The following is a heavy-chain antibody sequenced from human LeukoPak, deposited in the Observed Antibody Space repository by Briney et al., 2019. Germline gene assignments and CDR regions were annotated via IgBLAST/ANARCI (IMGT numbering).Heavy chain of an antibody. Sequence: GGSLRLSCAASGFTFSSYAMSWVRQAPGKGLEWVSAISGSGGSTSYADSVKGRFTISRDNSKNTLYLQMNSLRAEDTAVYYCAKVQQARYDIFDAFDIWGQGTMVTVSS. CDR1: GFTFSSYA. CDR2: ISGSGGST. J-gene: IGHJ3*02. V-gene: IGHV3-23*01. CDR3: AKVQQARYDIFDAFDI. D-gene: IGHD6-13*01.